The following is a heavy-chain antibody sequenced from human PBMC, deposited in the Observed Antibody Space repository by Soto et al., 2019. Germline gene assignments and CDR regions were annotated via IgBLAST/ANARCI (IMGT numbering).Heavy chain of an antibody. CDR2: IYWNDDK. V-gene: IGHV2-5*01. J-gene: IGHJ4*02. D-gene: IGHD6-25*01. CDR1: GFSLTTSGVS. Sequence: QITLKESGPTLVKPTQTLTLTCTFSGFSLTTSGVSVGWIRQPPGKALEWVAFIYWNDDKRYSPSLKSRLTITKDNSKKQVALTMTNMDPVDTATYYCAYRVGSRGSFDYWGPGTLVTVSS. CDR3: AYRVGSRGSFDY.